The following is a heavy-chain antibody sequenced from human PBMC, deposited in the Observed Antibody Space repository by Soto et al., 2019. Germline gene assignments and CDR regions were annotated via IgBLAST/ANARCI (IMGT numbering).Heavy chain of an antibody. CDR2: IRSKSNSYAT. V-gene: IGHV3-73*01. CDR3: TRGYGDYVRDY. Sequence: EVQLVESGGGLVQPGGSLKLSCAVSGFTFSGSAMHWVRQASGKGLEWVGRIRSKSNSYATAYAASVKGRFTISRDDSKNTAYLQMNILKTEDTAVYYCTRGYGDYVRDYWGQGTLVTVSS. D-gene: IGHD4-17*01. J-gene: IGHJ4*02. CDR1: GFTFSGSA.